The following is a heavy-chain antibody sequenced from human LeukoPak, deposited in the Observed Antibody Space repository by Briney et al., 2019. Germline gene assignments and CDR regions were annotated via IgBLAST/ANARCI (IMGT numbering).Heavy chain of an antibody. Sequence: KPSETLSLTCAVSGGPISSSNWWSWVRQPPGKGLEWIGEIYHSGSTNYNPSLKSRVTISVDKSRNQFSLKLSSVTAADTAVYYCARERGGDSSGVFFDYWGQGTLVTVSS. CDR3: ARERGGDSSGVFFDY. J-gene: IGHJ4*02. CDR1: GGPISSSNW. V-gene: IGHV4-4*02. CDR2: IYHSGST. D-gene: IGHD6-19*01.